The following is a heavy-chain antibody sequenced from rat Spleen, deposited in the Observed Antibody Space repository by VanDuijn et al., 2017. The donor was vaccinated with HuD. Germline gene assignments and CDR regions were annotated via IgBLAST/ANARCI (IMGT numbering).Heavy chain of an antibody. CDR1: GFTFSHYD. CDR3: TSQHFYDGSFYY. V-gene: IGHV5S13*01. Sequence: EVQLVESGGGLVQPGRSLKLSCAASGFTFSHYDMAWVRQAPAKGLEWVATISTSGSRTYYPDSVKGRFTISRDNAKNTLYLQMSSLRSEDTATYYCTSQHFYDGSFYYWGQGVMVTVSS. J-gene: IGHJ2*01. CDR2: ISTSGSRT. D-gene: IGHD1-12*02.